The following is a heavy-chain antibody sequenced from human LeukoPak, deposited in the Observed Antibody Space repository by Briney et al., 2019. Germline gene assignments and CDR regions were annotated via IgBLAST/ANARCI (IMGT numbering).Heavy chain of an antibody. CDR2: LSGSGGST. V-gene: IGHV3-23*01. D-gene: IGHD3-10*01. CDR1: GFTFSSYA. J-gene: IGHJ1*01. Sequence: GGSLRLSCAASGFTFSSYAMNWVRQAPGKGLEWVSVLSGSGGSTVYADSVKGRFAISRDNPKNTLYLQMSSLRVDDTAVYYCAILTFEEFRGSGIRHWGQGTLVTVSS. CDR3: AILTFEEFRGSGIRH.